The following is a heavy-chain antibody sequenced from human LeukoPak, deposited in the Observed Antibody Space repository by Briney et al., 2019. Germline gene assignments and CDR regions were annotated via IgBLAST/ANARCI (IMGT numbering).Heavy chain of an antibody. CDR1: GGSISSYY. Sequence: SETLSLTCTVSGGSISSYYWNWIRQPAGKGLEWIGRIHTSGSTNYNPSLKSRVTMSVDTSKNKFSLKLSSVTAADTAVYYCAGEYSSSWYDAFDIWGQGTMVTVSS. J-gene: IGHJ3*02. CDR2: IHTSGST. CDR3: AGEYSSSWYDAFDI. V-gene: IGHV4-4*07. D-gene: IGHD6-13*01.